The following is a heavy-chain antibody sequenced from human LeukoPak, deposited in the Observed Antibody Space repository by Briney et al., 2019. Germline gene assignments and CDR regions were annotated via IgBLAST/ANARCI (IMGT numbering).Heavy chain of an antibody. Sequence: PGRSLRLSCAASGFTFSSYAMHWVRQAPGKGLEWVAVISYDGSNKYYADSVKGRFTVSRDKSKNTLCLQMNSLRAEDTAVYYCAREKSYCSSTSCYEGHYYYYGMDVWGQGTTVTASS. J-gene: IGHJ6*02. CDR2: ISYDGSNK. CDR3: AREKSYCSSTSCYEGHYYYYGMDV. CDR1: GFTFSSYA. V-gene: IGHV3-30-3*01. D-gene: IGHD2-2*01.